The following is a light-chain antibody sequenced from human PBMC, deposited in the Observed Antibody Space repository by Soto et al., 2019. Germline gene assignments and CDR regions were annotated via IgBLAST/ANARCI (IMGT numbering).Light chain of an antibody. CDR1: QDISRC. Sequence: DIQMTQSPSSVSAYVGDRVTITCRASQDISRCLTWYQQKPCKAPKLLIFAASSLQSGVPSRFSGSGSVTDFTLPITSLQPEDFATCYSQPGAILPLTCGGGTRVERK. CDR2: AAS. CDR3: QPGAILPLT. J-gene: IGKJ4*01. V-gene: IGKV1-12*01.